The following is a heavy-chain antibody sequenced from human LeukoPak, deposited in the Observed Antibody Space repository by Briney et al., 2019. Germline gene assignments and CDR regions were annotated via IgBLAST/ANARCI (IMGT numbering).Heavy chain of an antibody. CDR2: IKSKRDGGAA. J-gene: IGHJ4*02. CDR1: GFTFADAW. Sequence: GGSLSLSCAASGFTFADAWMSWVRPVPGKGLEWIGRIKSKRDGGAADYAAPVKDRFMFSRDDSKDALYLQMDSLKTEDSAVYFCTTDGGGGAYTPFDYWGQGTLVTVSS. CDR3: TTDGGGGAYTPFDY. D-gene: IGHD2-15*01. V-gene: IGHV3-15*01.